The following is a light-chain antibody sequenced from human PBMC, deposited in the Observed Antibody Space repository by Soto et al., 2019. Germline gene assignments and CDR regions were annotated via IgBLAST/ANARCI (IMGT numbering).Light chain of an antibody. V-gene: IGKV1-9*01. J-gene: IGKJ4*01. Sequence: IQLTQSPSSLSASFGDSVTITCRASQGISIYLAWYQQKPGRAPNLLIYGASTLQSGVPSRFSGSGSGTDFTLTINSLQAEDFATYYCQQTRSYPSTFGGGTKVAIK. CDR2: GAS. CDR3: QQTRSYPST. CDR1: QGISIY.